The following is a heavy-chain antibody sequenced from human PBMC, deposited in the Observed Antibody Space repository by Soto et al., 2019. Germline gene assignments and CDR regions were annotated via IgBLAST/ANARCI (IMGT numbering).Heavy chain of an antibody. CDR1: GGTFSSYA. Sequence: AASLNVSCKASGGTFSSYAISWLRQAPRQGVECMGVIITSFVKENYTKKSQGRVMITADESTSTAYMELRSLRAEDRAVYYCAVYRGDGHGAFDIWGQGTMVTVSS. V-gene: IGHV1-69*13. CDR2: IITSFVKE. CDR3: AVYRGDGHGAFDI. J-gene: IGHJ3*02. D-gene: IGHD5-12*01.